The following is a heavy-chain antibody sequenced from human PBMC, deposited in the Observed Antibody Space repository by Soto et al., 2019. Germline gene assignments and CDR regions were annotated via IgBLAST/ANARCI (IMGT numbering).Heavy chain of an antibody. Sequence: QLVESGGGLVQPGGSLRLSCAASGFTFSNYWMTWVHQAPGKGLEWVANIKRDGSGGSYLDSVRGRFTVSRDNARNSLYLQMNSLRAEDTALYYCARDVSPGSSGWYFDAFDIWGQGTMVTVSS. CDR1: GFTFSNYW. CDR2: IKRDGSGG. J-gene: IGHJ3*02. D-gene: IGHD6-13*01. CDR3: ARDVSPGSSGWYFDAFDI. V-gene: IGHV3-7*01.